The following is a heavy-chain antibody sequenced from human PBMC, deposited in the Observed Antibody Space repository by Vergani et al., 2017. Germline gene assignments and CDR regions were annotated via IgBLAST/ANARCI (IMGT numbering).Heavy chain of an antibody. J-gene: IGHJ4*02. CDR2: IYYSGST. CDR3: ARGRGYSSGWYVY. V-gene: IGHV4-59*01. D-gene: IGHD6-19*01. Sequence: QVQLQESGPGLVKPSETLSLTCTVSGGSISSYYWSWIRQPPGKGLEWIGFIYYSGSTNYNPSLKSPVTISVDTSKNQFSLKLSSVTAADTAVYYCARGRGYSSGWYVYWGQGTLVTVSS. CDR1: GGSISSYY.